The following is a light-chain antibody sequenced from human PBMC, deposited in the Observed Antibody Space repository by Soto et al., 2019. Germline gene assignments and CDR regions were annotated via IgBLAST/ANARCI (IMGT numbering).Light chain of an antibody. CDR1: QSVGRT. CDR3: QQSDDWPWT. J-gene: IGKJ1*01. Sequence: EILMTQSPATLSVSPGDRATLSCRASQSVGRTLAWYQQKPGQAPRLIIYAASTRATGVPARFRGSGSGTEFTLTISSLQSEDFAVYYCQQSDDWPWTFGQGTKVDIK. CDR2: AAS. V-gene: IGKV3-15*01.